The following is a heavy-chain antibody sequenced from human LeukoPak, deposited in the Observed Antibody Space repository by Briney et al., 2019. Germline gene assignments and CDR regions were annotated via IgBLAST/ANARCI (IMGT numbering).Heavy chain of an antibody. V-gene: IGHV4-39*07. D-gene: IGHD2-2*01. CDR1: GGSISSSSYY. CDR2: IYYSGST. Sequence: SETLSLTCTVSGGSISSSSYYWGWIRQPPGKGLEWIGSIYYSGSTNYNPSLKSRVTISVDTSKNQFSLKLSSVTAADTAVYYCASICSSTSCLVDYWGQGTLVTVSS. J-gene: IGHJ4*02. CDR3: ASICSSTSCLVDY.